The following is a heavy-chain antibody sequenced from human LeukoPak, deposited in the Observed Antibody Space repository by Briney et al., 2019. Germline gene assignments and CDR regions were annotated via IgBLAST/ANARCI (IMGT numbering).Heavy chain of an antibody. CDR3: ARLRAGDYFDY. CDR2: ITGDGSEK. V-gene: IGHV3-7*04. J-gene: IGHJ4*02. Sequence: PGGSLRLSCAASGFTFSSYWMSWVRQAPGKGLEWVANITGDGSEKYNVDSVKGRLTISRDTAKSSLYLQMNSLRAEDTAVYYCARLRAGDYFDYWGQGTLVTVSS. CDR1: GFTFSSYW. D-gene: IGHD6-19*01.